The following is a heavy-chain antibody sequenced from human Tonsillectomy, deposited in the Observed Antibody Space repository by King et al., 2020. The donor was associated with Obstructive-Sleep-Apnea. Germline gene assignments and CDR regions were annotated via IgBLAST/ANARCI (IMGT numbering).Heavy chain of an antibody. CDR3: ARRYYNILTGPDWYFDL. CDR2: IYYSGST. CDR1: GGSISSGSYY. Sequence: LQLQESGPGLVKPSETLSLNCTVSGGSISSGSYYWGWIRQPPGKGLEWIGSIYYSGSTYYNPSLKGRVTISVDTSKNQFSLKLSSVTAADTAVYYCARRYYNILTGPDWYFDLWGRGTLVVVSS. D-gene: IGHD3-9*01. J-gene: IGHJ2*01. V-gene: IGHV4-39*07.